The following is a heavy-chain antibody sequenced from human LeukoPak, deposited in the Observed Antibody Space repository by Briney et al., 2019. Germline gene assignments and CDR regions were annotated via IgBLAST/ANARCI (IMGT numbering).Heavy chain of an antibody. D-gene: IGHD2-15*01. CDR1: GYTFTSYG. V-gene: IGHV1-18*01. CDR3: ASDPILGGDMNWFDP. Sequence: ASVKVSCKASGYTFTSYGISWVRQAPGQGLEWMGWISAYNGNTNYAQKLQGRVTMTTDTSTSTAYMELRSLRSDDTAVYYCASDPILGGDMNWFDPWGQGTLVTVSS. CDR2: ISAYNGNT. J-gene: IGHJ5*02.